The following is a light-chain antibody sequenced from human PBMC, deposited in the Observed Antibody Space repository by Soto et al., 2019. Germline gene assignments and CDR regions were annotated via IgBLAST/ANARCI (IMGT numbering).Light chain of an antibody. V-gene: IGLV2-14*01. Sequence: QSALTQPASVSGSPGQSITLSCTGTSSDVGGYNYVSWYQLHPGKAPKLMVYEVSNRPSGVSNRFSGSKSGNTASLTISGLQAEDEADYYCSSYTSSTAYVFGTGTKLTVL. CDR1: SSDVGGYNY. CDR2: EVS. J-gene: IGLJ1*01. CDR3: SSYTSSTAYV.